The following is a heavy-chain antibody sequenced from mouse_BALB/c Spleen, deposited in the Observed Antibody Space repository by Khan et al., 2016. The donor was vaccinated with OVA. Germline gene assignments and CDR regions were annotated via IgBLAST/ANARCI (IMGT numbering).Heavy chain of an antibody. CDR1: GFTFSSYA. CDR3: TRLVDY. Sequence: EVELVESGGGLVKPGGSLKLSCAASGFTFSSYAVSWIRQPPEKRLEWVASINSGGSTYYPDRVMGRFTISRDDARNILYLQMSRLRSEDTAMYYCTRLVDYWGQGTSVTVSS. V-gene: IGHV5-6-5*01. J-gene: IGHJ4*01. CDR2: INSGGST.